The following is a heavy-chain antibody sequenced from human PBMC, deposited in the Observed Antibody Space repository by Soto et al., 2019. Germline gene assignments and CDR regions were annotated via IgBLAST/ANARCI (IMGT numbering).Heavy chain of an antibody. CDR3: ARGIYSNSSFFDS. CDR1: GDSISTADYY. CDR2: IYYSGNT. J-gene: IGHJ4*02. Sequence: PSETLSLTCTVSGDSISTADYYWNWIRQPPGKGLEWIGYIYYSGNTYYIPSLKSRVTISVDTSKNQISLKLNSVTAADTAVYYSARGIYSNSSFFDSWGQGTLVTVSS. D-gene: IGHD6-6*01. V-gene: IGHV4-30-4*01.